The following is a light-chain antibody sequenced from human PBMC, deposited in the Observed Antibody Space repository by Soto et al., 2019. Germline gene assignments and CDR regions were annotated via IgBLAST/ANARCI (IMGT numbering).Light chain of an antibody. CDR1: QSVRSNY. CDR3: QHYDGSPRT. J-gene: IGKJ2*01. CDR2: GVF. V-gene: IGKV3-20*01. Sequence: ETVLTQSPGTVSLSPGERATLSCTTSQSVRSNYLAWYQQKPGQAPRLLIYGVFNRATGIPDRFIGSGSGTDFTLTISGLEPQDSAVYYCQHYDGSPRTFGQGTKVEI.